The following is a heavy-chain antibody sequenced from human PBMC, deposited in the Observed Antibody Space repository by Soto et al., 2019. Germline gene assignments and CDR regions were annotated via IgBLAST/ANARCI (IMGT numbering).Heavy chain of an antibody. J-gene: IGHJ4*02. CDR1: GGSFSGYY. D-gene: IGHD6-13*01. V-gene: IGHV4-34*01. Sequence: QVQLQQWGAGLLKPSETLSLTCAVYGGSFSGYYWSWIRQPPGKGLEWIGEINHSGSTNYNPSLKSRVTISVDTSKNQFSLKLSSVTAADTAVYYCARGLIAAAGIGTRRPRTYYFDYWGQGTLVTVSS. CDR2: INHSGST. CDR3: ARGLIAAAGIGTRRPRTYYFDY.